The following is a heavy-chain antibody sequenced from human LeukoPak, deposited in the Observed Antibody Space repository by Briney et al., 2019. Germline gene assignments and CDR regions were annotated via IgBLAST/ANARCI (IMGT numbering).Heavy chain of an antibody. V-gene: IGHV6-1*01. CDR3: AREVAGTYAFDY. CDR2: TLYRSKWYN. J-gene: IGHJ4*02. D-gene: IGHD6-19*01. CDR1: GDIVSSNSAA. Sequence: SQTLSLTCAISGDIVSSNSAAWNWIRQSPSRGLEWLGRTLYRSKWYNDYAVSVKSRISINPDTSKNQFSLQLNFVTPEGTAVYYCAREVAGTYAFDYWGQGTLVTVSS.